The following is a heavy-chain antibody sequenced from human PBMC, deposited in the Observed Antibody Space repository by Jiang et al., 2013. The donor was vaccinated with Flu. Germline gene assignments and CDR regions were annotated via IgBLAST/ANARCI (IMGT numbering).Heavy chain of an antibody. CDR2: IYTSGST. D-gene: IGHD6-19*01. Sequence: GLEWIGRIYTSGSTNXNPSLKSRVTMSVDTSKNQFSLKMTSVTAADTAVYFCARGLGSGWYHDYWGQGTLVTVSS. J-gene: IGHJ4*02. CDR3: ARGLGSGWYHDY. V-gene: IGHV4-4*07.